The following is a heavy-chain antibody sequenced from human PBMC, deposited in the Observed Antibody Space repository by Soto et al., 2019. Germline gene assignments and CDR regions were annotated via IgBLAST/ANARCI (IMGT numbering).Heavy chain of an antibody. CDR3: AVAVAGPTAIGY. Sequence: GGSLRLSCRTSGFRFSSYGMHWVRQAPGKGPEWVAFISGDGSNTEYVDSVRGRFTVSRDNSRNTLYLQMNSLRAEDTAVYYCAVAVAGPTAIGYWGQGTLVTVSS. J-gene: IGHJ4*02. CDR1: GFRFSSYG. CDR2: ISGDGSNT. D-gene: IGHD6-19*01. V-gene: IGHV3-33*05.